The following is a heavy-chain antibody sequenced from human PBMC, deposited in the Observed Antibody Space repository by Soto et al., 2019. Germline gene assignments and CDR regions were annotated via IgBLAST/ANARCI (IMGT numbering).Heavy chain of an antibody. D-gene: IGHD3-10*01. Sequence: QVQLVQSGAEVKRPGSSVKVSCKASGDTFNFYSINWVRQAPGLGLEWMGRVNPIVSMSNYAQKFQGRVTMTADKSTSTAYMELSSLRSEDTDIQYCASSYGSGYRAFDYWGQGALVTVSS. CDR2: VNPIVSMS. CDR1: GDTFNFYS. J-gene: IGHJ4*02. V-gene: IGHV1-69*02. CDR3: ASSYGSGYRAFDY.